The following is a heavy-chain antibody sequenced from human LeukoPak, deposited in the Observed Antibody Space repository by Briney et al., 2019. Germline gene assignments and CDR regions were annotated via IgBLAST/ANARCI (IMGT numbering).Heavy chain of an antibody. V-gene: IGHV4-59*01. J-gene: IGHJ4*02. D-gene: IGHD2-8*01. CDR3: AREILGFDRAVMDYFDS. Sequence: SDTLSLTCTVSGDSFSSYYWSWIRQPPGKALKWIGYINYIANTNYTPSPTNRVTISVDTSKSQFSLKLSSVTAADTAVYFCAREILGFDRAVMDYFDSWREGTLLTVSS. CDR1: GDSFSSYY. CDR2: INYIANT.